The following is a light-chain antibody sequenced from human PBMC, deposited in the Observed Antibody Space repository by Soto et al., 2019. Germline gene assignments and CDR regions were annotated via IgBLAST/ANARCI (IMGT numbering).Light chain of an antibody. CDR3: SSYAGGNTFV. CDR1: SSDVGGYNY. Sequence: QSVLTQPPSASGSPGQSVTISCTGTSSDVGGYNYVSWYQQHPGKAPKIMIFEVNKRPSGVPARFSGSKSGSTASLTVSGLQSEDEADYYCSSYAGGNTFVFGTGTKLTVL. V-gene: IGLV2-8*01. J-gene: IGLJ1*01. CDR2: EVN.